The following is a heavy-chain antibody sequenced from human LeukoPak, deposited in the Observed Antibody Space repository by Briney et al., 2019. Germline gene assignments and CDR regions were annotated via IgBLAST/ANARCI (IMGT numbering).Heavy chain of an antibody. D-gene: IGHD1-26*01. CDR1: GFTFSSYA. J-gene: IGHJ4*02. Sequence: PGGSLRLSCAASGFTFSSYAMSWVRQAPGKGLEWVSAISGSGVDTYYADSVKGRFTISRDNSRNMLYLQTNSLRAEDTALYYCASLLVGARPFDYWGQGTLVTVSS. CDR2: ISGSGVDT. V-gene: IGHV3-23*01. CDR3: ASLLVGARPFDY.